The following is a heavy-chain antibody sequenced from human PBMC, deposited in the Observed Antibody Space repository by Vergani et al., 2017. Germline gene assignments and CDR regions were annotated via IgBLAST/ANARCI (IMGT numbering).Heavy chain of an antibody. Sequence: QLQLQESGPGLVKPSETLSLSCTVSGGPIRSSSYYWAWVRQPPGKGLEWIGSIYYSGTTYYNVSLKSRVTMSVDTSKNQFSLRLSSLTAADTAVYYCARGPLGYYGMDVWGQGTTVTVSS. CDR3: ARGPLGYYGMDV. V-gene: IGHV4-39*02. J-gene: IGHJ6*02. CDR1: GGPIRSSSYY. D-gene: IGHD7-27*01. CDR2: IYYSGTT.